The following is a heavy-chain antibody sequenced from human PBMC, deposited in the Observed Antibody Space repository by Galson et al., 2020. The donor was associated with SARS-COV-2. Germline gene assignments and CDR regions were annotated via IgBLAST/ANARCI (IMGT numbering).Heavy chain of an antibody. J-gene: IGHJ6*02. D-gene: IGHD6-13*01. Sequence: GESLKISCAASGFTFSDYYMSWIRQAPGKGLEWVSYISSSGSTIYYADSVKGRFTISRDNAKNSLYLQMNSLRAEDTAVYYCARDARIAAAGTTYYYGMDVWGQGTTVTVSS. V-gene: IGHV3-11*01. CDR2: ISSSGSTI. CDR3: ARDARIAAAGTTYYYGMDV. CDR1: GFTFSDYY.